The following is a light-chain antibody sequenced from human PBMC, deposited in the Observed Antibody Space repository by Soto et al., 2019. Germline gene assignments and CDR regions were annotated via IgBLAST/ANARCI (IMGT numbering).Light chain of an antibody. Sequence: EVVLTQSPATLSLSPGERATLSCRASQSVRNNLVWYQHKPGQPPRLLIYDASNRATGIPGRFSGSGSGTDFTLTISNLEPEDFAVYYCQQRDNWPWTFGQGAKVEIK. CDR3: QQRDNWPWT. CDR1: QSVRNN. CDR2: DAS. J-gene: IGKJ1*01. V-gene: IGKV3-11*01.